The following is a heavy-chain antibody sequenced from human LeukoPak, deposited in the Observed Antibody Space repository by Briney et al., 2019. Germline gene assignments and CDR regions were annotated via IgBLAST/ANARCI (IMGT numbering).Heavy chain of an antibody. CDR2: ISSSSRTI. J-gene: IGHJ2*01. CDR1: GFTFSSYS. D-gene: IGHD3-22*01. CDR3: ARVPIYYDSSGYYPDWYFDL. Sequence: GGSLRLSCAASGFTFSSYSVNWIRQAPGKGLEWVSYISSSSRTIYYADSVKGRFTISRDNAKNSLYLQMNSLRDEDTAVYYCARVPIYYDSSGYYPDWYFDLWGRGTLVTVSS. V-gene: IGHV3-48*02.